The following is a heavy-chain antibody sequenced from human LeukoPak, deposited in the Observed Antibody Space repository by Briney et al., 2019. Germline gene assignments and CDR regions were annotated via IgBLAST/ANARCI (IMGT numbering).Heavy chain of an antibody. CDR1: GFTFTNYA. Sequence: GGSLRLSCAASGFTFTNYAINWVRQAPGKGLEWVSAISGRGANTYYADSVKCRFTISRDNSKNTLYLQMSTLRAEDTAVYYCAKATAPHLGYAFDIWGQGTMVIVFS. CDR2: ISGRGANT. D-gene: IGHD7-27*01. CDR3: AKATAPHLGYAFDI. J-gene: IGHJ3*02. V-gene: IGHV3-23*01.